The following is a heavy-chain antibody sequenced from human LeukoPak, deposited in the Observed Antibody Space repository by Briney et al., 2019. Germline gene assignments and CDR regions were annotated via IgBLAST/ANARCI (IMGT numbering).Heavy chain of an antibody. CDR2: ISYDGSNK. J-gene: IGHJ4*02. CDR3: ARDWAVYSSSWFFDY. CDR1: GFTFSSYA. Sequence: GGSLRLSCAASGFTFSSYAMHWVRQAPGKGLEWVAVISYDGSNKYYADSVKGRFTISRDNSKNTLYLQMNSLRAEDTAVYYCARDWAVYSSSWFFDYWGQGTLVTVSS. V-gene: IGHV3-30-3*01. D-gene: IGHD6-13*01.